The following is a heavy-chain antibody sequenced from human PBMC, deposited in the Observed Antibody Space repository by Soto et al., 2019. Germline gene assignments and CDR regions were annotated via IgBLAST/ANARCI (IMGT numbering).Heavy chain of an antibody. CDR1: GYTFTGYY. Sequence: ASVKVSCKASGYTFTGYYMHWVRQAPGQGLEWMGWINPNSGGTNYAQKFQGRVTMTRDTSTSTAYMELSRLRSDDTAVYYCARAGVVVPAANFDYYYYGMDVWGQGTTVTVS. CDR3: ARAGVVVPAANFDYYYYGMDV. J-gene: IGHJ6*02. V-gene: IGHV1-2*02. D-gene: IGHD2-2*01. CDR2: INPNSGGT.